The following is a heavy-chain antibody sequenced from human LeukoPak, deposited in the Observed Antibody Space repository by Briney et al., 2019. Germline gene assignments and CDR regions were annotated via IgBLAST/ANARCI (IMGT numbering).Heavy chain of an antibody. V-gene: IGHV3-33*01. CDR3: ASTSGWYEPIDY. J-gene: IGHJ4*02. D-gene: IGHD6-19*01. Sequence: GGSLRLSRAASGFTFSSYGMHWVRQAPGKGLEWVAVIWYDGSNKYYADSVKGRFTIPRDNSKNTLYLQMNSLRAEDTAVYYCASTSGWYEPIDYWGQGTLVTVSS. CDR2: IWYDGSNK. CDR1: GFTFSSYG.